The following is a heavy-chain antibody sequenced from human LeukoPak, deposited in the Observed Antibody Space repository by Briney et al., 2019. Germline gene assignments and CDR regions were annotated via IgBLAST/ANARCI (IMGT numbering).Heavy chain of an antibody. V-gene: IGHV1-18*01. D-gene: IGHD2-2*01. Sequence: WASVKVSCKASGYTFSNFGISWVRQAPGQGLEWMGWISGNNDNPNYGQKFQGRLTVTTDSSTNTAYMELRNLRSDDTAVYYCARDGTSTDDYWGQGTLVTVSS. CDR3: ARDGTSTDDY. J-gene: IGHJ4*02. CDR1: GYTFSNFG. CDR2: ISGNNDNP.